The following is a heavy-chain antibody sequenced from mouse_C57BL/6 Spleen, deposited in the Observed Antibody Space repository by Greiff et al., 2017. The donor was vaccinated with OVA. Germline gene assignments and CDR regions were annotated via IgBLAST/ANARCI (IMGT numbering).Heavy chain of an antibody. CDR3: TRFAYYSNYDFAY. D-gene: IGHD2-5*01. CDR2: IDPETGGT. CDR1: GYTFTDYE. Sequence: QVQLKQSGAELVRPGASVTLSCKASGYTFTDYEMHWVKQTPVHGLEWIGAIDPETGGTAYNQKFKGKAILTADKSSSTAYMELRSLTSEDSAVYYCTRFAYYSNYDFAYWGQGTLVTVSA. J-gene: IGHJ3*01. V-gene: IGHV1-15*01.